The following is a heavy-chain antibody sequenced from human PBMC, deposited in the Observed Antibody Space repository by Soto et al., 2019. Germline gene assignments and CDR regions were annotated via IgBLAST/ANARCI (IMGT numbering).Heavy chain of an antibody. D-gene: IGHD3-22*01. V-gene: IGHV4-39*01. J-gene: IGHJ4*02. Sequence: PSETLSLTCTVSCGSIGSSSYYWGWIRQPPGKGLEWIGSIYYSGSTYYNPSLKSRVTISVDTSKNQFSLKLSSVTAADTAVYYCARQYADYYDSSGFDYWGQGTLVTSPQ. CDR3: ARQYADYYDSSGFDY. CDR1: CGSIGSSSYY. CDR2: IYYSGST.